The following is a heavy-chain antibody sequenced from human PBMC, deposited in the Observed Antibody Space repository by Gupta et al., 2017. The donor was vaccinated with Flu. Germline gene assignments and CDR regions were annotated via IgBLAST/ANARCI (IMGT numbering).Heavy chain of an antibody. J-gene: IGHJ4*02. CDR2: IKGKPDGETT. Sequence: EVQLVESGGGLVKPGESLRLSCAASGFTFSQAWMNWVRQAPGKGPEWLALIKGKPDGETTSYAAPVKGRFTISRDDSRNMVYLDMRNLRTEDTGLYYCTVATWWGQGARVRVSS. CDR1: GFTFSQAW. V-gene: IGHV3-15*06. CDR3: TVATW.